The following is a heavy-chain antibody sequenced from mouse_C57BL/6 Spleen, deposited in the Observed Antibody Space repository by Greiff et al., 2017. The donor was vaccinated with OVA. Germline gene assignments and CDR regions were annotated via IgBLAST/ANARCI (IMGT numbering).Heavy chain of an antibody. CDR3: ARRVGGYFDY. V-gene: IGHV3-6*01. CDR2: ISYDGSN. Sequence: EVKLVESGPGLVKPSQSLSLTCSVTGYSITSGYYWNWIRQFPGNKLEWMGYISYDGSNNYNPSLKNRISITRDTSKNQFFLKLNSVTTEDTATYYCARRVGGYFDYWGQGTTLTVSS. D-gene: IGHD1-1*01. J-gene: IGHJ2*01. CDR1: GYSITSGYY.